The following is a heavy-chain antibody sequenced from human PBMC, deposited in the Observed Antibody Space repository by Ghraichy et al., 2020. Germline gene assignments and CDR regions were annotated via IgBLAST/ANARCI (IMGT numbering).Heavy chain of an antibody. CDR1: GYSISSGYY. CDR3: AKASYSSAWNQDHYGMDV. CDR2: IYHSGST. J-gene: IGHJ6*02. V-gene: IGHV4-38-2*02. D-gene: IGHD6-19*01. Sequence: SETLSLTCSVSGYSISSGYYWGWIRQPPGKGLEWIGSIYHSGSTYYNPSLKSRVTIVDTSKNQFSLKLSSVTAADTAIYYCAKASYSSAWNQDHYGMDVWGQGTAVTDSS.